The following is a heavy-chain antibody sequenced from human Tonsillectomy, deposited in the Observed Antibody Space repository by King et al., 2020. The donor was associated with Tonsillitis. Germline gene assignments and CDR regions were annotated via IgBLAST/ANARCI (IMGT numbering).Heavy chain of an antibody. CDR1: GFTLSTYG. Sequence: VQLVESGGGVVQPGRSLRLSCAASGFTLSTYGIHWVRQAPGKGLEWVALISYDGSNKYYADPVRGRFTISRDTSKNTVYLQMNSLRAEDTAVYYCARAYYYDTSRTPDYWGQGTLITVSS. CDR2: ISYDGSNK. V-gene: IGHV3-33*05. J-gene: IGHJ4*02. CDR3: ARAYYYDTSRTPDY. D-gene: IGHD3-22*01.